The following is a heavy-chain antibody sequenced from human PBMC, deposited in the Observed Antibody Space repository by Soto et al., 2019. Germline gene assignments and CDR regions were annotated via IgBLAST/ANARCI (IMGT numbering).Heavy chain of an antibody. J-gene: IGHJ3*02. D-gene: IGHD3-22*01. Sequence: PGGSLRLSCAASGFTFSSYNMNWIRQAPGKGLVWVSSINSNGNYKYYADSVKGRFTVSRDNAKDSLYLQMDSLRADDTAVYFCARDRTRYSFGSLRPSFDTFDIWGQGIMVTVSS. CDR3: ARDRTRYSFGSLRPSFDTFDI. V-gene: IGHV3-21*01. CDR2: INSNGNYK. CDR1: GFTFSSYN.